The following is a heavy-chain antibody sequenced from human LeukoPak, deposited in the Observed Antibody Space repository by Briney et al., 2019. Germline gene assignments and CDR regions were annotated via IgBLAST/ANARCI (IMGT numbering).Heavy chain of an antibody. CDR1: GYTFTCYG. V-gene: IGHV1-18*01. D-gene: IGHD1-26*01. Sequence: ASVKVSCKASGYTFTCYGISWVRQAPGQGLEWMGWISAYNGNTNYAQKLQGRVTMTTDTSTSTAYMELRSLRSDDTAVYYCARGLVTRVGVPAPRYGMDVWGQGTTVTVSS. CDR3: ARGLVTRVGVPAPRYGMDV. CDR2: ISAYNGNT. J-gene: IGHJ6*02.